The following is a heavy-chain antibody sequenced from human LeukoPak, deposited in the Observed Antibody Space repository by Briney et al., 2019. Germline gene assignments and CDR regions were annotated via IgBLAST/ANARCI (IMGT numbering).Heavy chain of an antibody. V-gene: IGHV3-21*01. CDR2: ICSSSSYI. Sequence: PGGSLRLSCAASGFTFSSYSMNWVRQAPGKGLEWVSSICSSSSYIYYADSVKGRFTISRDNAKNSLYLQMNSLRAEDTAVYYCARDYYDSSGYCEFDYWGQGTLVTVSS. CDR3: ARDYYDSSGYCEFDY. J-gene: IGHJ4*02. D-gene: IGHD3-22*01. CDR1: GFTFSSYS.